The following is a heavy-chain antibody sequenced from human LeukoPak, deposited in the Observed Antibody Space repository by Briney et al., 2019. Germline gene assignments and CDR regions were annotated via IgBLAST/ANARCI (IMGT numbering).Heavy chain of an antibody. CDR3: ARPTYYYGSGSPRRDYFDY. D-gene: IGHD3-10*01. J-gene: IGHJ4*02. CDR2: IFYSGST. CDR1: SGSISTSNYY. Sequence: PSETLSLTCTVSSGSISTSNYYWGWVRQPPGKALEWIGNIFYSGSTYYSPSLKSRVTISVDTSKNQFSLKLSSVTAADTAVYYCARPTYYYGSGSPRRDYFDYWGQGTLVTVSS. V-gene: IGHV4-39*01.